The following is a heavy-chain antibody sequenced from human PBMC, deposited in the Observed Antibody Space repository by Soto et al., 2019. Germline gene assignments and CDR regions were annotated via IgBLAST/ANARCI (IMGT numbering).Heavy chain of an antibody. CDR1: GFTFSSYA. CDR3: AKARSVWGSRYNWFDP. D-gene: IGHD3-16*01. J-gene: IGHJ5*02. Sequence: GGSLRLSCAASGFTFSSYAMSWVRQAPGKGLEWVSAISGSGGSTYYADSVKGRFTISRDNSKNTLYLQMNSLRAEDTAVYYCAKARSVWGSRYNWFDPWGQGTLVTVSS. V-gene: IGHV3-23*01. CDR2: ISGSGGST.